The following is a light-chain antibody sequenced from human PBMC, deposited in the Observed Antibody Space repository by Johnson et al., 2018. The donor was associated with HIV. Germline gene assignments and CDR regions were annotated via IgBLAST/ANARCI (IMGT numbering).Light chain of an antibody. CDR1: SSNIGNNY. V-gene: IGLV1-51*02. Sequence: QSVLTQPPSVSAAPGQKVTISCAGSSSNIGNNYVSWYQQLPGTAPKLLIYENNKRPSGIPDRFSGSKSGTSATLGITGLQTGDEAYYYCGTWDSSLNVFGTGTKVTVL. J-gene: IGLJ1*01. CDR3: GTWDSSLNV. CDR2: ENN.